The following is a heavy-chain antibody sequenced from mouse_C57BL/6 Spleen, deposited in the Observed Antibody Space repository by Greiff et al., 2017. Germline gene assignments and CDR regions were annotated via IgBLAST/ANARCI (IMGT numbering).Heavy chain of an antibody. V-gene: IGHV7-3*01. CDR3: ARWGYYGSSPGWYFEV. J-gene: IGHJ1*03. Sequence: DVKLVESGGGLVQPGGSLSLSCAASGFTFTDYYMSWVRQPPGKALEWLGFIRNKANGYTTEYSASVKGRFTISRDNSQSILYLQMNALRAEDSATYYCARWGYYGSSPGWYFEVWGTGPTGTVAS. CDR1: GFTFTDYY. CDR2: IRNKANGYTT. D-gene: IGHD1-1*01.